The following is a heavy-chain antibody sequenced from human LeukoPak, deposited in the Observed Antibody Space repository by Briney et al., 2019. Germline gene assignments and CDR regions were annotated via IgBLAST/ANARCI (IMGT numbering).Heavy chain of an antibody. J-gene: IGHJ4*02. CDR2: IYYSGST. V-gene: IGHV4-59*01. CDR1: GGTISTYY. D-gene: IGHD3-22*01. CDR3: AREMNYYDSTGYYLHYLDY. Sequence: SETLSLTCTVSGGTISTYYWHWIRQAPGKRLEWRGYIYYSGSTNYNASLKSRVTISVDTSKSHFSLKLTSVTPFDTTLYYCAREMNYYDSTGYYLHYLDYWGQGTLVTVSS.